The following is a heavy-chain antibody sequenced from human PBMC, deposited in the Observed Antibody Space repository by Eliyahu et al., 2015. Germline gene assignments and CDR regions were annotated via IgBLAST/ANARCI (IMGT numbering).Heavy chain of an antibody. V-gene: IGHV4-59*01. D-gene: IGHD6-13*01. J-gene: IGHJ4*02. CDR1: GDSISSDY. Sequence: QVQLQESGPGLVKPSETLSLTCTVXGDSISSDYWSWIRQPPGKGLEWIGYVYYSGSTNYNPPLKSRVTISVDTSKSQFSLKLNSVTAADTALYYCAXAPFIAAGSYYFEFWGQGALVTVSS. CDR2: VYYSGST. CDR3: AXAPFIAAGSYYFEF.